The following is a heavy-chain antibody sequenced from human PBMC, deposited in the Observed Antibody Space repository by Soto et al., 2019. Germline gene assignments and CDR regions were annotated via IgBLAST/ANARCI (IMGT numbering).Heavy chain of an antibody. J-gene: IGHJ6*02. CDR2: FHYSGRT. CDR1: GGASSRGPYC. CDR3: ARLAGYCSGTSCYGYYGMDV. V-gene: IGHV4-39*01. D-gene: IGHD2-2*01. Sequence: GTLCLTCRVGGGASSRGPYCWGWIRKRPGKGLEWIGTFHYSGRTYYSPSLESRVTISVDTSKNQFSLKVSSVTAADTAVFYCARLAGYCSGTSCYGYYGMDVWGQGTTVT.